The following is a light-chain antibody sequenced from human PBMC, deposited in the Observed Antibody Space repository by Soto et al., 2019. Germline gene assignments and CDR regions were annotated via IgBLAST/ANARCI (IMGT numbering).Light chain of an antibody. Sequence: DIQRTQCPSSRSASVGDRVTITCRARQGIRKYWGGFQQKPGQAPKRRIYGGYDLESWLPSRFSGSGYRTEFTLTISRLQHEALRTYSCQHHNSYPRPFGQGTKV. J-gene: IGKJ1*01. CDR3: QHHNSYPRP. V-gene: IGKV1-17*01. CDR1: QGIRKY. CDR2: GGY.